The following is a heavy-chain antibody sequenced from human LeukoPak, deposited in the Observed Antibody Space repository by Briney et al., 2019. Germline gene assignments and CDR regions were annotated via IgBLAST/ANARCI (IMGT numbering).Heavy chain of an antibody. CDR3: ARVRSYVGSGYYGLFLNY. J-gene: IGHJ4*02. CDR1: GGSISSYF. Sequence: SETLSLTCTVSGGSISSYFWSWIRQPAGKRLEWIGRIYTIGSTSYNPSLKSRVIMSVDTSKNQFSLKLSSVTAADTAVYYCARVRSYVGSGYYGLFLNYWGQGTLVTVSS. V-gene: IGHV4-4*07. D-gene: IGHD3-22*01. CDR2: IYTIGST.